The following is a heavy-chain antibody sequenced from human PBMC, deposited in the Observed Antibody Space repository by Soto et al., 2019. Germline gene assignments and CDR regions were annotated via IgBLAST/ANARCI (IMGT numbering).Heavy chain of an antibody. CDR2: INPSGVST. CDR1: GYAYTSYY. V-gene: IGHV1-46*03. Sequence: SVNVSFNASGYAYTSYYMHSVRQSHGQLLEWVGIINPSGVSTSYAHKFQGRVTMTRDTSTSTVYMELSSLRSEDTAVYYCARTARPYYSGGSSWFDPWGQGPLVSV. CDR3: ARTARPYYSGGSSWFDP. D-gene: IGHD2-15*01. J-gene: IGHJ5*02.